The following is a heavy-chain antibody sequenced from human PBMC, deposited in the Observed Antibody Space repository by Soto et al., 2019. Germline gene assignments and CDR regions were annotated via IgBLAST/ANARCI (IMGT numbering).Heavy chain of an antibody. V-gene: IGHV4-39*01. CDR1: GGSICDDTYY. CDR2: IYYSGTS. Sequence: PSETLSLTCTVSGGSICDDTYYWGWIRQPPGKGLEWIGSIYYSGTSSYNPSLKSRVTMSVDTSKKQLSLRLSSVTAADTAVYYCARATIVLVPAAMVSHWFDPWGQGTLVTVSS. D-gene: IGHD2-2*01. CDR3: ARATIVLVPAAMVSHWFDP. J-gene: IGHJ5*02.